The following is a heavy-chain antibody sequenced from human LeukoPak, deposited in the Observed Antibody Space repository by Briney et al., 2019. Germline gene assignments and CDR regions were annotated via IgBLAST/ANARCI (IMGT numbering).Heavy chain of an antibody. D-gene: IGHD1-7*01. Sequence: SETLSLTCTVSGYSISSGYYWGWIRQPPGEGLEWIGSIYHSGSTYYNPSLKSRVTISVDTSKNQFSLKLSSVTAADTAVYYCARDNRNYLPSFDYWGQGTLVTVSS. CDR1: GYSISSGYY. V-gene: IGHV4-38-2*02. CDR2: IYHSGST. J-gene: IGHJ4*02. CDR3: ARDNRNYLPSFDY.